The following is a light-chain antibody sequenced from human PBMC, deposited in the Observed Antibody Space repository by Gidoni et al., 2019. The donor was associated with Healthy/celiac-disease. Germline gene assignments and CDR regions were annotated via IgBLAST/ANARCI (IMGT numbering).Light chain of an antibody. J-gene: IGLJ3*02. V-gene: IGLV2-11*01. CDR2: DVS. CDR1: SSDVGGSNY. CDR3: CSYAGSSMV. Sequence: QSALTQPRPVSGSPGQSVTISCTGTSSDVGGSNYVSWYHQHPGKAPKPVIYDVSQRPSGVPVRFSGSKSGIPASLTISGLQAEDEADYYCCSYAGSSMVFGGGTKLTVL.